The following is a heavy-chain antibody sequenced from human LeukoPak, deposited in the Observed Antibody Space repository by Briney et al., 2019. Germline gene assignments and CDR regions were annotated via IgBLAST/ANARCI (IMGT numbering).Heavy chain of an antibody. CDR1: GGSISSYY. Sequence: KSSETLSLTCTVSGGSISSYYWSWIRQPPGKGLEWIGYIYYSGSTNYNPSLKSRVTISVDTSKNQFSLKLSSVTAADTAVYYCARDLSSGWSNYYYGMDVWGQGTTVTVSS. CDR3: ARDLSSGWSNYYYGMDV. V-gene: IGHV4-59*01. CDR2: IYYSGST. D-gene: IGHD6-19*01. J-gene: IGHJ6*02.